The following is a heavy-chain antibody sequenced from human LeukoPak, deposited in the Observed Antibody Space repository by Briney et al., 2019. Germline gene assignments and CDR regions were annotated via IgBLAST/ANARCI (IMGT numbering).Heavy chain of an antibody. V-gene: IGHV4-34*01. CDR1: GGSFSGYY. CDR2: INHSGST. CDR3: ARVRTTGVKDFDY. D-gene: IGHD1-1*01. J-gene: IGHJ4*02. Sequence: PSETLSLTCAVYGGSFSGYYWSWIRQPPGKGPEWIGEINHSGSTNYNPSLKSRVTISVDTSKNQFSLKLSSVTAADTAVYYCARVRTTGVKDFDYWGQGTLVTVSS.